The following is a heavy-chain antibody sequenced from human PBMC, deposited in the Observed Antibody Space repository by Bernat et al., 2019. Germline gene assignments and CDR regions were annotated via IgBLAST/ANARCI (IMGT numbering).Heavy chain of an antibody. D-gene: IGHD4-23*01. V-gene: IGHV3-33*01. CDR2: IWYDGSNK. Sequence: VQLVESGGGLVKPGGSLRLSCAASGFTFSSYGMHWVRQAPGKGLEWVAVIWYDGSNKYYADSVKGRFTISRDNSKNTLYLQMNSLRAEDTAVYYCARDGKGGQARWMDVWGQGTTVTVSS. CDR3: ARDGKGGQARWMDV. CDR1: GFTFSSYG. J-gene: IGHJ6*02.